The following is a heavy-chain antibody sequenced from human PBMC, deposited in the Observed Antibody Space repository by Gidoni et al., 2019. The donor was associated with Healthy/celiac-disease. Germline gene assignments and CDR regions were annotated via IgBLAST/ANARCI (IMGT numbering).Heavy chain of an antibody. CDR3: ARADSGSYYGLAYYMDV. V-gene: IGHV4-4*02. CDR2: IYHSGST. J-gene: IGHJ6*03. Sequence: QVQLQESGPGLVKPSGTLSLTCAVSGGSISSRNWWRWVRQPPGKGLEWIGEIYHSGSTNYNPSLKSRVTISVDKSKNQFSLKLSSVTAADTAVYYCARADSGSYYGLAYYMDVWGKGTTVTVSS. CDR1: GGSISSRNW. D-gene: IGHD1-26*01.